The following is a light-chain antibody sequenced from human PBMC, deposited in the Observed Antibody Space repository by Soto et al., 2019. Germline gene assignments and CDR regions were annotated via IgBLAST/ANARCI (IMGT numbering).Light chain of an antibody. V-gene: IGKV1D-12*01. CDR1: QGISTW. CDR2: AAS. CDR3: QQGNSFPIT. Sequence: DIQMTQSPSSVSASVGDSVTITCRASQGISTWLAWFQQKPGEAPKLLIYAASSLQSGVPSRFSGSGSGTDFTHTISSLQTEDFATYYCQQGNSFPITFGQGTRLEIK. J-gene: IGKJ5*01.